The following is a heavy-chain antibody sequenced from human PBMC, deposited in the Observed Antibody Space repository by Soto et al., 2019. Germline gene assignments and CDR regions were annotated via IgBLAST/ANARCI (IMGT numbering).Heavy chain of an antibody. Sequence: QVQLVQSGAEVKKPGSSVKVSCKASGGTFSSYTISWVRQAPGQGLEWMGRIIPILGIANYAQKFQGRVTITADKSTSTAYMELSSLSSEDTAVYYCARQIRFRGVSRVGLDVWGQGTTVTVSS. J-gene: IGHJ6*02. CDR2: IIPILGIA. D-gene: IGHD3-10*01. V-gene: IGHV1-69*02. CDR3: ARQIRFRGVSRVGLDV. CDR1: GGTFSSYT.